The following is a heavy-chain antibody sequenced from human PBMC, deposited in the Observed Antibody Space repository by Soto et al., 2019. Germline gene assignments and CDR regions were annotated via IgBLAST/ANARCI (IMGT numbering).Heavy chain of an antibody. CDR3: ATALLLYYYDSSGYVYYFDY. CDR1: GFTFSSYA. Sequence: EVQLLESGGGLVQPGGSLRLSCAASGFTFSSYAMSWVRQAPGKGLEWVSAISASGGSTYYADSVKGRFTISRDDSKNTLYLPMNSLRVEHTAVYYCATALLLYYYDSSGYVYYFDYWGQGTLVTVSS. CDR2: ISASGGST. J-gene: IGHJ4*02. V-gene: IGHV3-23*01. D-gene: IGHD3-22*01.